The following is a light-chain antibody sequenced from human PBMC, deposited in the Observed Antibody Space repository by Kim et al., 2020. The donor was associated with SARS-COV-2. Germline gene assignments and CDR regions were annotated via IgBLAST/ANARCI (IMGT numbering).Light chain of an antibody. CDR2: GAS. V-gene: IGKV3-15*01. Sequence: SPGERASRSCRASQSVTSNLAWYQQKPGQAPRLLIYGASIRATGIPDRFSGSGSGTEFTLTISSLQSEDFALYYCQQYNRWPPYIFGQGTKLEI. CDR3: QQYNRWPPYI. J-gene: IGKJ2*01. CDR1: QSVTSN.